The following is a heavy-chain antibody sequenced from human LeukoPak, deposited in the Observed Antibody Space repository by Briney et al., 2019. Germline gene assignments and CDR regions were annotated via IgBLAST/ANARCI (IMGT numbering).Heavy chain of an antibody. CDR3: ARQFRDSSGYYSYYFDY. CDR2: IYPGDSDT. J-gene: IGHJ4*02. CDR1: GSSFTTYW. V-gene: IGHV5-51*01. Sequence: GEPLKISCQGSGSSFTTYWIGWVRQMPARGLEWMGIIYPGDSDTRYSPSFQGQVTISADKSISTAYLQWSSLKASDTAMYYCARQFRDSSGYYSYYFDYWGQGTLVTVSS. D-gene: IGHD3-22*01.